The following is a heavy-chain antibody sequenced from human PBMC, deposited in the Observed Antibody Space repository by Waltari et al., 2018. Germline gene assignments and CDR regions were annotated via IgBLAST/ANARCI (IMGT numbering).Heavy chain of an antibody. CDR3: ARSQPAEYYYDSSGQRPLGFDY. CDR2: IIPILGIA. D-gene: IGHD3-22*01. CDR1: GGTFSSYT. J-gene: IGHJ4*02. Sequence: QVQLVQSGAEVKKPGSSVKVSCKASGGTFSSYTISWVRQAPGQGLEWMGRIIPILGIANYAQKFQGRVTITADKSTSTAYMELSSLRSEDTAVYYCARSQPAEYYYDSSGQRPLGFDYWGQGTLVTVSS. V-gene: IGHV1-69*02.